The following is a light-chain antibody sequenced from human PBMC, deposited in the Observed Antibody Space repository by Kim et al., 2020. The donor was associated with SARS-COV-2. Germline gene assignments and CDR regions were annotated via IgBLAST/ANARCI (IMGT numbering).Light chain of an antibody. CDR3: QTWDNSVAI. CDR1: KLVDNF. CDR2: QDN. V-gene: IGLV3-1*01. J-gene: IGLJ2*01. Sequence: VSPEQTASITCAGDKLVDNFTGCYPKSPGKSPVLVIYQDNNRPAGIPERFSGYVSGNTATLPISGTQAMDESDYYCQTWDNSVAIFGVGTQLTVL.